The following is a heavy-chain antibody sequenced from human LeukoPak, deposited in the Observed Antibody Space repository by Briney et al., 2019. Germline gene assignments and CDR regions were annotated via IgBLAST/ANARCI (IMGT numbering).Heavy chain of an antibody. V-gene: IGHV1-2*02. CDR3: ARGGSSSSFFPYYYMDV. D-gene: IGHD6-6*01. CDR2: INPNSGGT. J-gene: IGHJ6*03. CDR1: GYKFIRYH. Sequence: PRASVKVSCKASGYKFIRYHISWVRQAPGQGLEWMGWINPNSGGTNYAQKFQGRVTMTRDTSISTAYMELSRLRSDDTAVYYCARGGSSSSFFPYYYMDVWGKGTTVTVSS.